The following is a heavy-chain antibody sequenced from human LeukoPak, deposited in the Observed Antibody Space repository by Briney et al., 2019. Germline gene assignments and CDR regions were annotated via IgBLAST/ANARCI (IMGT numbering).Heavy chain of an antibody. CDR1: GGSINTYY. D-gene: IGHD4-23*01. CDR2: IYYSGST. CDR3: ARHTAHYGGNRGYFDY. J-gene: IGHJ4*02. V-gene: IGHV4-59*08. Sequence: PSETLSLTCTVSGGSINTYYWSWIRQPPGKGLEWIGYIYYSGSTNYNPPLKSRVTISVDTSKNQFSLKLSSVTAADTAVYYCARHTAHYGGNRGYFDYWGQGTLVTVSS.